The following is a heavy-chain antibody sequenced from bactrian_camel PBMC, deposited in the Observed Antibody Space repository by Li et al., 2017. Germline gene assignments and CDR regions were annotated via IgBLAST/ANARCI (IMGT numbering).Heavy chain of an antibody. Sequence: HVQLVESGGGSVQAGGSLRLSCVGSGYPNSMKIRYIGWFREAPGKEREAVAKLYFGSSGSAYYAEAVKGRFTISPDNAKNTVYLQMNSLKPEDTAMYYCAATSYGLILSCSAALADFGYWGQGTQVTVS. D-gene: IGHD3*01. CDR3: AATSYGLILSCSAALADFGY. CDR1: GYPNSMKI. V-gene: IGHV3S53*01. CDR2: FGSSGSA. J-gene: IGHJ6*01.